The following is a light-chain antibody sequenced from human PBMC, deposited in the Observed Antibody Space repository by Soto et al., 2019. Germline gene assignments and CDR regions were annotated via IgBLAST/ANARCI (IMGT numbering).Light chain of an antibody. V-gene: IGKV3-15*01. CDR2: GAS. CDR3: QQYDTWPLT. J-gene: IGKJ4*01. Sequence: EILITQSPDTLSESPLETATFSCRASQSVSSNLAWYQQKPGQAPRLLIYGASIMATGIPARFSGSGSETELALTITSLQCEDFAVYYCQQYDTWPLTFGGGTK. CDR1: QSVSSN.